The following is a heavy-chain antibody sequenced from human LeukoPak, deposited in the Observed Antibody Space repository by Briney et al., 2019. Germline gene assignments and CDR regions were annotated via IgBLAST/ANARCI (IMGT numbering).Heavy chain of an antibody. V-gene: IGHV3-23*01. CDR1: GFTFGSYT. D-gene: IGHD1/OR15-1a*01. CDR3: ARDRVPVGRWNIDF. Sequence: WGSLRLSCAASGFTFGSYTMNWVRLAPGKGLEWLSVIFATSGGTDYADSVRGRFTISRDISKSTLYLQMNSLRAEDTAVYYCARDRVPVGRWNIDFWGQGTVVTVSS. CDR2: IFATSGGT. J-gene: IGHJ4*02.